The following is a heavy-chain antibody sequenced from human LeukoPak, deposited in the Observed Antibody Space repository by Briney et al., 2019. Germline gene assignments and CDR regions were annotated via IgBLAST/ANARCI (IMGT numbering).Heavy chain of an antibody. CDR2: IYSDGSP. CDR3: ARQIGVSGTDYFDY. V-gene: IGHV3-66*04. J-gene: IGHJ4*02. D-gene: IGHD6-19*01. CDR1: GHTVSNNY. Sequence: HGWSLPLPCAGSGHTVSNNYMSWVRQAAGKGLEWISVIYSDGSPYYADSVKGRFTISRDNSKNTLYLQMDSLRAEDTAVYFCARQIGVSGTDYFDYWGQGTLVTVSS.